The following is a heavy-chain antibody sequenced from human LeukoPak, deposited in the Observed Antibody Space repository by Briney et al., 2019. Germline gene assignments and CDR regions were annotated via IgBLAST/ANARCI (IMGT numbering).Heavy chain of an antibody. CDR2: IYHSGST. Sequence: PSETLSLTCTVSGYSISSDYYWGWIRQPPGKGLEWIGSIYHSGSTYYNPSLKSRVTISVDTSKNQFSLKLSSVTAADTAVYYCARIGYSSGSAEDYYYTDVWGKGTTVTISS. J-gene: IGHJ6*03. CDR3: ARIGYSSGSAEDYYYTDV. CDR1: GYSISSDYY. D-gene: IGHD6-19*01. V-gene: IGHV4-38-2*02.